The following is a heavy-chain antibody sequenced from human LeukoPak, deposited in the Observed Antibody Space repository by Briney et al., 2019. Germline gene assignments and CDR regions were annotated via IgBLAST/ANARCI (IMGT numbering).Heavy chain of an antibody. D-gene: IGHD6-6*01. V-gene: IGHV4-4*07. CDR3: ARESSTSQTNLFDY. CDR2: IYTSGST. Sequence: SETLSLTCTVSGGSISSYYWSWIRQPAGKGLEWIGRIYTSGSTNYNPSLKSRVTMSVDTSKNQFSLKLSSVTAADTAIYYCARESSTSQTNLFDYWGQGTLVTVSS. J-gene: IGHJ4*02. CDR1: GGSISSYY.